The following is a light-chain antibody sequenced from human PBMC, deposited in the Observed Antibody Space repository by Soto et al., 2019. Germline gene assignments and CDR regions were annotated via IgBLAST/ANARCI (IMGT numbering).Light chain of an antibody. CDR3: QQYHNYPRT. CDR1: ESIRTW. V-gene: IGKV1-5*01. J-gene: IGKJ1*01. Sequence: DIQMTQSPSPLSESIGDRVTTTVRPSESIRTWLAWYQHKPGKAPKFLIYDASSLESGVPSRFSGSGSGTEFTLTISNLQPDDFATYFCQQYHNYPRTFGQGTKVEIK. CDR2: DAS.